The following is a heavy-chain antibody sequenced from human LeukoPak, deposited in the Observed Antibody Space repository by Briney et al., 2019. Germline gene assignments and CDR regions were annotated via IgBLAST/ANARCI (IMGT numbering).Heavy chain of an antibody. V-gene: IGHV1-2*02. J-gene: IGHJ4*02. CDR3: ARATDGASKYNWSVNY. CDR1: GYTFTGYY. D-gene: IGHD1-1*01. Sequence: EASVKVSCKASGYTFTGYYMHWVRQAPGQGLEWMGWINPNSGGTNYAQKFQGRVTMTRDTSISTAYMELSRLRSDDTAVYYCARATDGASKYNWSVNYWGQGTLVTVSS. CDR2: INPNSGGT.